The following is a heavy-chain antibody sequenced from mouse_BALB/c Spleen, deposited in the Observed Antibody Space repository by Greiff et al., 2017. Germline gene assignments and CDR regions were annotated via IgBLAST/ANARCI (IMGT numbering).Heavy chain of an antibody. Sequence: QVQLQQPGAELVRPGASVKLSCKASGYTFTSYWINWVKQRPGQGLEWIGNIYPSDSYTNYNQKFKDKATLTVDKSSSTAYMQLSSPTSEDSAVYYCTRSENWFYYWGQGTTLTVSS. V-gene: IGHV1-69*02. D-gene: IGHD4-1*01. J-gene: IGHJ2*01. CDR2: IYPSDSYT. CDR3: TRSENWFYY. CDR1: GYTFTSYW.